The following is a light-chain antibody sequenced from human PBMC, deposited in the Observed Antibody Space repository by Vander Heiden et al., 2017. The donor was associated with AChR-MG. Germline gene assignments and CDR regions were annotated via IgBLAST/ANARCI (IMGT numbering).Light chain of an antibody. Sequence: SSELTQDPAVSVALGQTVRITGQGDSHRSYSANWYRQKPGQAPVLVIYGRNNRPSGIPDRFSGSDSGNTASLTITGAQEEDEADYYCISRDNTGNYPVFGGGTKLTVV. CDR2: GRN. CDR1: SHRSYS. J-gene: IGLJ3*02. CDR3: ISRDNTGNYPV. V-gene: IGLV3-19*01.